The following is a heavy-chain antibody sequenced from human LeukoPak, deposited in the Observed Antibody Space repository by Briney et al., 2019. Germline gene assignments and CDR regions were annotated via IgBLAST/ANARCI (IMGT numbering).Heavy chain of an antibody. Sequence: GASVKVSCKASGYTFTGYYMHWVRQAPGQGLEWMGWINPHSGGTNYAQKFQGRVTMTSDTSISTAYMELSRLRSDDTAVYYCARDLLMYYSGSGESTWGQGTLVTVSS. CDR3: ARDLLMYYSGSGEST. J-gene: IGHJ5*02. CDR1: GYTFTGYY. D-gene: IGHD3-10*01. V-gene: IGHV1-2*02. CDR2: INPHSGGT.